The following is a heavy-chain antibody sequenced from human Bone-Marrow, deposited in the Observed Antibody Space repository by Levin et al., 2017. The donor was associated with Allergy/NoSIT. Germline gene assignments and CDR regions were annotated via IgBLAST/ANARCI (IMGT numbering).Heavy chain of an antibody. J-gene: IGHJ6*02. CDR1: GGSISSYY. D-gene: IGHD2-2*02. CDR2: IYYSGST. Sequence: SETLSLTCTVSGGSISSYYWSWIRQPPGKGLEWIGYIYYSGSTNYNPSLKSRVTISVDTSKNQFSLKLSSVTAADTAVYYCARDGGYCSSTSCYTGNYYYDGMDVWGQGTTVTVSS. CDR3: ARDGGYCSSTSCYTGNYYYDGMDV. V-gene: IGHV4-59*01.